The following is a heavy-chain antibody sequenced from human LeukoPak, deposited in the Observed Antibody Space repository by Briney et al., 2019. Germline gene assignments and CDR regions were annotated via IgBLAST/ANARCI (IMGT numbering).Heavy chain of an antibody. CDR3: VRDISGYYFDY. CDR2: ISGSSIDR. D-gene: IGHD3-22*01. Sequence: GGALRLSCAASGFTFSDYHMTWLRQAPGKGVEGVSYISGSSIDRRYADSVKGRFTISRDNAKNQLYLQMNSLRAEDTALYYCVRDISGYYFDYWGQGTLVTVS. CDR1: GFTFSDYH. J-gene: IGHJ4*02. V-gene: IGHV3-11*05.